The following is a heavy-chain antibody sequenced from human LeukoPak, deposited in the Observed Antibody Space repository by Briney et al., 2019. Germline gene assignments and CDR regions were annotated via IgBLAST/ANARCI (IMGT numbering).Heavy chain of an antibody. CDR3: ARAGGAAALDAFDI. V-gene: IGHV3-15*01. Sequence: PGGSLRLSCAASGFTFSNAWMSSVRQAPGKGLGWVGRIKRKTDGGTTDYAAPVKGRFTISRDDSKNTLYLQMNSLKTEDTAVYYCARAGGAAALDAFDIWGQGTMVTVSS. CDR1: GFTFSNAW. CDR2: IKRKTDGGTT. J-gene: IGHJ3*02. D-gene: IGHD6-13*01.